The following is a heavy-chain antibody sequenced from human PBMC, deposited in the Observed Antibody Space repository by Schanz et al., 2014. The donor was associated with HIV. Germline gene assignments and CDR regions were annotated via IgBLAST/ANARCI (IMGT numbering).Heavy chain of an antibody. CDR3: AKDRNYYESKYRGKGNYYYYYGMDV. J-gene: IGHJ6*02. CDR2: ISYDGTNK. D-gene: IGHD3-22*01. Sequence: QVHLVESGGGVVRPGRSLRLSCAASGFTFDSYDMHWVRQAPGKGLEWVAVISYDGTNKVYADSVKGRFTVSRDNSKNTLYLQLKSLRADDAAVYYCAKDRNYYESKYRGKGNYYYYYGMDVCGQGTTVTVSS. CDR1: GFTFDSYD. V-gene: IGHV3-30*18.